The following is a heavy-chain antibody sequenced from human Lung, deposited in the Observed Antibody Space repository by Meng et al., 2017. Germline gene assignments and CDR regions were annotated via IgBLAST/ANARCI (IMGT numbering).Heavy chain of an antibody. CDR1: GGSFSDYS. Sequence: QVQVQPWGAGLLTPSETLSLACVVAGGSFSDYSWSWIRQHRVKGLGWIGEINHSGSTNYNPSLESRATISVDTSQNNLSLKLSSVNAADSAVYYCARGPTTMAHDFDYWGQGTLVTVSS. V-gene: IGHV4-34*01. CDR2: INHSGST. CDR3: ARGPTTMAHDFDY. J-gene: IGHJ4*02. D-gene: IGHD4-11*01.